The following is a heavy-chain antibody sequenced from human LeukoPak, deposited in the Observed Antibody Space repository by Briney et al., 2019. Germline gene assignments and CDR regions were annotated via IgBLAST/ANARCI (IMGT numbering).Heavy chain of an antibody. CDR2: IKQDGSEE. J-gene: IGHJ5*02. Sequence: GGSLRLSCAASGFTFSIYWMIWVRHAPGKGLEWVANIKQDGSEEYYVDSVKGRFTISRDNAKNSLYLQMNSLRAEDTAMYYCVRKRTEAVAGHNWFDPWGQGTLVTVSS. V-gene: IGHV3-7*01. CDR3: VRKRTEAVAGHNWFDP. CDR1: GFTFSIYW. D-gene: IGHD6-19*01.